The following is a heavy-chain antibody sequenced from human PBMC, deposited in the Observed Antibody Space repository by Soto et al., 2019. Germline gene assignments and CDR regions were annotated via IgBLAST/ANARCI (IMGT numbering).Heavy chain of an antibody. D-gene: IGHD5-12*01. CDR2: ISSSSSYI. J-gene: IGHJ6*03. CDR3: AREEYSGYDSYNYYYYYMDV. Sequence: EVQLVESGGGLVKPGGSLRLSCAASGFTFSSYSMNWVRQAPGKGLEWVSSISSSSSYIYYADSVKGRFTISRDNAKKSLYLQMNSLRAEDTAVYYCAREEYSGYDSYNYYYYYMDVWGKGTTVTVSS. V-gene: IGHV3-21*01. CDR1: GFTFSSYS.